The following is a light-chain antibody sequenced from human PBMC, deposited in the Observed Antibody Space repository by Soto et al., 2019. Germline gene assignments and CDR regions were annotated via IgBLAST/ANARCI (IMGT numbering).Light chain of an antibody. CDR3: MQALQTPRLT. CDR1: QSLLHSNGYNY. CDR2: LGS. V-gene: IGKV2-28*01. Sequence: DIVMTQSPLSLPVTPGEPASISCRSSQSLLHSNGYNYLDWYLQKPGQSPQLLIYLGSNRASGXPXRXTGSGSGTDFTLKISRVEAEDVGVYYCMQALQTPRLTFGGGTKVEIK. J-gene: IGKJ4*01.